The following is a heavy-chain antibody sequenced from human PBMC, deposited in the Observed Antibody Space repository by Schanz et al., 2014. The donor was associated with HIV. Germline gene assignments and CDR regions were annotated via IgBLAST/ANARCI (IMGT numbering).Heavy chain of an antibody. Sequence: EVQLVESGGGLVKPGRSLRLSCTTSGFTFSDYPVSWLRQAPGKGLEWVGFIRSKAFGGTTGYAASLKGRFTISRDDSKSIAYLQVNSLKIEDTAVYFCARWRSGAPSNWGQGTLVTVSS. CDR1: GFTFSDYP. CDR2: IRSKAFGGTT. CDR3: ARWRSGAPSN. V-gene: IGHV3-49*05. J-gene: IGHJ4*02. D-gene: IGHD3-10*01.